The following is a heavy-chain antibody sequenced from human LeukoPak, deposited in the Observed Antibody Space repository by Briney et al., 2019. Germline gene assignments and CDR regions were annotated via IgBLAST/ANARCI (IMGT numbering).Heavy chain of an antibody. CDR1: GFTFSNTW. D-gene: IGHD5-24*01. Sequence: PGRTLRLSCAVSGFTFSNTWTNCVRGAPGKGLEWVGRNKTKSEGGTTTYASHVKGRFTISRDDSKKTFFLQMNSLKIEDTAIYFCAADLDAYNTLDSWGQGALVTVSS. CDR2: NKTKSEGGTT. V-gene: IGHV3-15*01. J-gene: IGHJ4*02. CDR3: AADLDAYNTLDS.